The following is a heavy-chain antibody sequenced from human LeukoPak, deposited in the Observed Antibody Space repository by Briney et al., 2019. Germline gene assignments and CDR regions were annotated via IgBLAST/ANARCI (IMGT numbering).Heavy chain of an antibody. CDR2: INHSGRT. CDR1: GWSFSGYY. Sequence: SETLSLTCAVYGWSFSGYYWSWIRQSPGKGLEWIGEINHSGRTKYNPSLKSRVTISVDTSKNQFSLRLSSVTAADTAVYYCARINYDSSLTGYFYMDVWAEGTTVSVSS. CDR3: ARINYDSSLTGYFYMDV. D-gene: IGHD3-22*01. J-gene: IGHJ6*03. V-gene: IGHV4-34*01.